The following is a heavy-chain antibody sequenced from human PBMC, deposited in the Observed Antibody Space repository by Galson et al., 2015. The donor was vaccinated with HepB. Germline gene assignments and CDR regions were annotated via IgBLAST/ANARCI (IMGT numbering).Heavy chain of an antibody. V-gene: IGHV3-15*07. D-gene: IGHD3-3*01. CDR3: ATLYYDFWSGSSLAYYYYDMDA. J-gene: IGHJ6*03. Sequence: SLRLSCAASGFTFRNTWMNWVRQAPGKGLEWVGRIKRKIDGGTIDYAAPVKGRFIISRDDSKNMVYMEMNSLKTEDTAVYYCATLYYDFWSGSSLAYYYYDMDAWGKGTTVAVSS. CDR2: IKRKIDGGTI. CDR1: GFTFRNTW.